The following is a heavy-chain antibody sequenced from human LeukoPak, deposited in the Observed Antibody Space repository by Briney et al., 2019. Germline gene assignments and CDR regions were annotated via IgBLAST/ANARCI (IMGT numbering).Heavy chain of an antibody. CDR1: GGSISSYY. CDR2: IYYSGST. J-gene: IGHJ6*02. Sequence: PSETLSLTCTVSGGSISSYYWSWIRQPPGKGLEWIGYIYYSGSTNYNPSLKSRVTISVDTSKNQFSLKLSSATAADTAVYYCARGYFDDFWSGYYNLYYYYGMDVWGQGTTVTVSS. CDR3: ARGYFDDFWSGYYNLYYYYGMDV. D-gene: IGHD3-3*01. V-gene: IGHV4-59*12.